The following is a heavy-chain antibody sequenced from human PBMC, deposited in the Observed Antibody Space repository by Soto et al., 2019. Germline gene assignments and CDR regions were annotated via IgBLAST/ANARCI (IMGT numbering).Heavy chain of an antibody. V-gene: IGHV3-21*01. CDR1: GFTFSSYS. J-gene: IGHJ6*03. CDR3: AREITMVRGPSLIYYMDG. CDR2: ISSSSSYI. D-gene: IGHD3-10*01. Sequence: EVQLVESGGGLVKPGGSLRLSCAASGFTFSSYSMNWVRQAPGKGLEWVSSISSSSSYIYYADSVKGRFTISRDNAKKSLYLQMNRLRAEDTAVYYCAREITMVRGPSLIYYMDGWGKGATVTVSS.